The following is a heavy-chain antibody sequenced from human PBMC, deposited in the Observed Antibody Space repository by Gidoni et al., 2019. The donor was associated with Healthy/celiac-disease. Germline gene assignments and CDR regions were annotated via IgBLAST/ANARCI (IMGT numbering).Heavy chain of an antibody. D-gene: IGHD2-15*01. CDR2: ISYDGSNK. V-gene: IGHV3-30-3*01. CDR3: ASGDCSGGSCYSPPFDY. J-gene: IGHJ4*02. Sequence: QVQLVESGGGVVLPWRSLRLSCAASGFDFSCSPMHWVRQAPGKGLEWVAVISYDGSNKYYEDSVKGRFTIYRDNSKNTLYLQMNSLRAEDTAVYYCASGDCSGGSCYSPPFDYWGQGTLVTVSS. CDR1: GFDFSCSP.